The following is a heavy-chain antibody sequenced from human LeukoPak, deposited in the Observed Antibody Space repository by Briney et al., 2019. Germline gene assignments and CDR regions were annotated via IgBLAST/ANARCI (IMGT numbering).Heavy chain of an antibody. D-gene: IGHD6-13*01. V-gene: IGHV4-59*01. J-gene: IGHJ3*02. CDR3: AGVGGSSWYGEHHDAFDI. CDR2: IYYSGST. CDR1: GGSISSYY. Sequence: SSETLSLTCTVSGGSISSYYWSWIRQPPGKGLEWIGYIYYSGSTNYNPSLKSRVTISVDTSKNQFSLKLSSVTAADTAVYYCAGVGGSSWYGEHHDAFDIWGQGTMVTVSS.